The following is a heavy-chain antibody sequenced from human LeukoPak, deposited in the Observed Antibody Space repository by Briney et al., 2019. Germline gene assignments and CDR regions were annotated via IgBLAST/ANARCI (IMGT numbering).Heavy chain of an antibody. CDR2: ISAYNGNT. Sequence: ASVKVSYKASGYTFTSYGISWVRQAPGQGLEWMGWISAYNGNTNYAQKLQGRVTMTTDTSTSTAYMELRSLRSDDTAVYYCARGGNYGDRILSIDYWGQGTLVTVSS. D-gene: IGHD4-17*01. CDR3: ARGGNYGDRILSIDY. CDR1: GYTFTSYG. J-gene: IGHJ4*02. V-gene: IGHV1-18*01.